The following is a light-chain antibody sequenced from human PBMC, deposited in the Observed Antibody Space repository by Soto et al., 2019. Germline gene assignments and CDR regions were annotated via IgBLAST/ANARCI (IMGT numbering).Light chain of an antibody. CDR2: DAS. CDR3: QQYENLPT. V-gene: IGKV1-33*01. Sequence: DIQMTQSPSSLSASVGDRVTITFQASQNINNYLNWYQQKPGRAPKLLIYDASNLGAGVPSRFRGSGSGTDFTFTISRLQPEDIATYYCQQYENLPTFGQGTRLEI. CDR1: QNINNY. J-gene: IGKJ5*01.